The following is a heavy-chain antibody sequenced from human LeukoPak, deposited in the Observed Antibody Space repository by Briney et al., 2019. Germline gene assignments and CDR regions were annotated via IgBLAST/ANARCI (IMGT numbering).Heavy chain of an antibody. CDR2: IISSSRYI. CDR1: GFTFSGYS. J-gene: IGHJ5*02. D-gene: IGHD2-2*01. Sequence: GGSLRLSCAASGFTFSGYSMNWVRQAPGKGLEWVSSIISSSRYIYYADSVKGRFTISRDTAKNSLYLQMNSLRAEDTAVYYCARSDQPGGDYCSSTSCYLGWFDPWGQGTLVTVSS. CDR3: ARSDQPGGDYCSSTSCYLGWFDP. V-gene: IGHV3-21*01.